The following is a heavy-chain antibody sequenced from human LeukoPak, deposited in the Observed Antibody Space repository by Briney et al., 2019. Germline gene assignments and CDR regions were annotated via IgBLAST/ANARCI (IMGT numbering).Heavy chain of an antibody. CDR3: ARGLAYCGGDCALDY. J-gene: IGHJ4*02. CDR1: GGSISSYY. CDR2: IYYSGST. V-gene: IGHV4-59*01. Sequence: AETLSLTCTVSGGSISSYYWSWIRQPPGKGLEWIGYIYYSGSTNYNPSLKSRVTISVDTSKNQFSLKLSSVTAADTAVYYCARGLAYCGGDCALDYWGQGTLVTVSS. D-gene: IGHD2-21*02.